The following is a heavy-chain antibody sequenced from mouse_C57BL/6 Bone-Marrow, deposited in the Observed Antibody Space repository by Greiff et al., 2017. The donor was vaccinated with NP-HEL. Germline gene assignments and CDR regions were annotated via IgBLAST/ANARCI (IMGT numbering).Heavy chain of an antibody. J-gene: IGHJ3*01. CDR2: IYPGDGDT. CDR1: GYAFSSSW. Sequence: VQLQQSGPELVKPGASVKISCKASGYAFSSSWMNWVKQRPGKGLEWIGRIYPGDGDTNYNGKFKGKATLTADKSSSTAYMQLSSLTSEDSAVYFCARNGGYYYGSSFAYWGQGTLVTVSA. V-gene: IGHV1-82*01. D-gene: IGHD1-1*01. CDR3: ARNGGYYYGSSFAY.